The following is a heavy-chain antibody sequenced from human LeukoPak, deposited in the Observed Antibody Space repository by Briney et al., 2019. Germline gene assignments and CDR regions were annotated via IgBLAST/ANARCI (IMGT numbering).Heavy chain of an antibody. CDR2: INPSGGST. D-gene: IGHD5-18*01. CDR1: GYTFTSYY. V-gene: IGHV1-46*01. CDR3: ASLRYRTRGYSYGTFDY. Sequence: GASVKVSCKASGYTFTSYYMHWVRQAPGQGLEWMGIINPSGGSTSYARKFQGRVTMTRDTSTSTVYMELSSLRSEDTAVYYCASLRYRTRGYSYGTFDYWGQGTLVTVSS. J-gene: IGHJ4*02.